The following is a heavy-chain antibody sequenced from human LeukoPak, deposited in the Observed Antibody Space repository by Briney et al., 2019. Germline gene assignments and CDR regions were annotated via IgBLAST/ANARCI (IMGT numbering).Heavy chain of an antibody. CDR3: ARVRAAGRTRDAFDI. Sequence: SVKVSCKSSGGTFSSYAITWVRQAPGQGLEWMGGIIPIFGTANYAQKFQGRVTITADKSTSTAYMDLSSLRSEDTAVYYCARVRAAGRTRDAFDIWGQGTMVTVSS. V-gene: IGHV1-69*06. J-gene: IGHJ3*02. CDR2: IIPIFGTA. CDR1: GGTFSSYA. D-gene: IGHD1-14*01.